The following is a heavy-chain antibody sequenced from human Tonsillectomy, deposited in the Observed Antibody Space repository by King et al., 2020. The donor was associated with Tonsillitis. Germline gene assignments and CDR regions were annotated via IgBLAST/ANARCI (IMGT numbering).Heavy chain of an antibody. J-gene: IGHJ4*02. CDR1: GFTFRNYG. CDR2: ISFDGSDK. V-gene: IGHV3-30*18. Sequence: VQLVESGGGVVQPGRSLRLSCAASGFTFRNYGMHWVRQAPGKGLEWVAVISFDGSDKYYADSVKGRFTISRDTSKNTLYLQMNSLRPEDTAVYYCAKEVEAVVPAPDYWGQGTLVTVSS. D-gene: IGHD2-21*02. CDR3: AKEVEAVVPAPDY.